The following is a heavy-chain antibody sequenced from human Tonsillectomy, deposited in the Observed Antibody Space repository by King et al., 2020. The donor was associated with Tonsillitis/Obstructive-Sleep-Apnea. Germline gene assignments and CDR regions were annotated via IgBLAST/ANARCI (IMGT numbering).Heavy chain of an antibody. V-gene: IGHV1-18*01. D-gene: IGHD1-26*01. CDR1: GYTFTTYG. Sequence: QLVQSGAEVKKPGASVKVSCRTSGYTFTTYGISWVRQAPGQGLEWMGWINPYNRNTNYAHKLQGRVTMTTDKSTSTAYMELRSLRSDDTAVYYCAREIGGKYYRWFNPWGQGTLVTVSS. CDR3: AREIGGKYYRWFNP. CDR2: INPYNRNT. J-gene: IGHJ5*02.